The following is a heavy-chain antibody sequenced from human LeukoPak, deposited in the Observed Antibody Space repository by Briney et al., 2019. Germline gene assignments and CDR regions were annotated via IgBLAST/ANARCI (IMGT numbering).Heavy chain of an antibody. CDR3: ARGNTTYYYDSSGYYYVLGAFDI. J-gene: IGHJ3*02. CDR2: IYYSGST. Sequence: PSETLSLTCTVSGGSISSYYWSWIRQPPGKGLEWIGYIYYSGSTNYNPSLKSRVTISVDTSKNQFSLKLSSVTAADTAVYYCARGNTTYYYDSSGYYYVLGAFDIWGQGTMVAVSS. D-gene: IGHD3-22*01. CDR1: GGSISSYY. V-gene: IGHV4-59*12.